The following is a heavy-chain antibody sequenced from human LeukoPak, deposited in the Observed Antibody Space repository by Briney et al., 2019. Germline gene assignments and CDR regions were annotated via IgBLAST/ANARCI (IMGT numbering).Heavy chain of an antibody. CDR3: AKQLGYCSDGSCYFPY. D-gene: IGHD2-15*01. CDR1: GFTFSSYG. Sequence: GGSLRHSCAASGFTFSSYGMHWVRQAPGKGLEWVSAISNNGGYTYYADSVQGRFTISRDNSKSTLCLQMNSLRAEDTAVYYCAKQLGYCSDGSCYFPYWGQGTLVTVSS. CDR2: ISNNGGYT. J-gene: IGHJ4*02. V-gene: IGHV3-23*01.